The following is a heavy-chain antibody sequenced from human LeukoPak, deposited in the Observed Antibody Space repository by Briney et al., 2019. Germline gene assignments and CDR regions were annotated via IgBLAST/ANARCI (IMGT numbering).Heavy chain of an antibody. Sequence: GGSLCPSRAASGFTFSSYLIHWVRQAPGKGLVWVSRINSDACSTSHADSVKGRFTISRDNAKNTLYLQMNSLRAEDTAVYYCARAYCGADCYSDYWAQDNLLPVSS. CDR2: INSDACST. J-gene: IGHJ4*02. CDR1: GFTFSSYL. V-gene: IGHV3-74*01. D-gene: IGHD2-21*02. CDR3: ARAYCGADCYSDY.